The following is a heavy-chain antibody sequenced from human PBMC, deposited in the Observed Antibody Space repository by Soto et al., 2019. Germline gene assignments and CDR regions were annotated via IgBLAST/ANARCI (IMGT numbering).Heavy chain of an antibody. D-gene: IGHD4-4*01. CDR1: GFTFSSYG. Sequence: GGSLRLSCAASGFTFSSYGMHWVRQAPGKGLEWVAVISYDGSNKYYADSVKGRFTISRDNSKNTLYLQMNSLRAEDTAVYYCAKDTHLSLPTVTTGYYGMDVWGQGTTVTVSS. V-gene: IGHV3-30*18. J-gene: IGHJ6*02. CDR2: ISYDGSNK. CDR3: AKDTHLSLPTVTTGYYGMDV.